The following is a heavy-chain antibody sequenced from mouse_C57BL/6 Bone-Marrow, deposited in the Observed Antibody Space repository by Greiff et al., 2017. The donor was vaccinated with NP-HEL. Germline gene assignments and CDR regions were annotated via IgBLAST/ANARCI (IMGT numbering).Heavy chain of an antibody. D-gene: IGHD2-3*01. CDR2: IYPGDGDT. Sequence: QVQLKESGAELVKPGASVKISCKASGYAFSSYWMNWVKQRPGKGLEWIGQIYPGDGDTNYNGKFKGKATLTADKSSSTAYMQLSSLTSEDSAVYFCARRGDGEEDYFDYWGQGTTLTVSS. J-gene: IGHJ2*01. CDR3: ARRGDGEEDYFDY. CDR1: GYAFSSYW. V-gene: IGHV1-80*01.